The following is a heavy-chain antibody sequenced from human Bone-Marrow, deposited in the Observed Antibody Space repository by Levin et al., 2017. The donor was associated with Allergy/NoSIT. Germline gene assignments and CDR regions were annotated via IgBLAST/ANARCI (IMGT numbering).Heavy chain of an antibody. J-gene: IGHJ3*02. D-gene: IGHD3-16*01. Sequence: GGSLRLSCAASGFTFSSYAMHWVRQAPGKGLEWVAVISYDGSNKYYADSVKGRFTISRDNSKNTLYLQMNSLRAEDTAVYYCARGAFGGRNRSREFIDIWGQGTMVTVSS. CDR3: ARGAFGGRNRSREFIDI. CDR2: ISYDGSNK. CDR1: GFTFSSYA. V-gene: IGHV3-30-3*01.